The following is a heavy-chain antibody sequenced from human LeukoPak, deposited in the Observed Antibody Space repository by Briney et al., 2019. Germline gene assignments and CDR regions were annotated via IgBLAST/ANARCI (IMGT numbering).Heavy chain of an antibody. J-gene: IGHJ3*02. V-gene: IGHV3-30*18. CDR1: GFTFSSYG. CDR3: AKGLLEAAGYAFDI. D-gene: IGHD3-3*01. CDR2: ISYDGSNK. Sequence: GRSLRLSCAASGFTFSSYGMHWVRQAPGKGLEWVAVISYDGSNKYYADSVKGRFTISRDNSKNTQYLQMNSLRAEDTAVYYCAKGLLEAAGYAFDIWGQGTMVTVSS.